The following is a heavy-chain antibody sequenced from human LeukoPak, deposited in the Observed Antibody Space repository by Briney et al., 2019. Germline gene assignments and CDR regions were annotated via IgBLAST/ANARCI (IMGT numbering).Heavy chain of an antibody. J-gene: IGHJ4*02. V-gene: IGHV3-53*01. D-gene: IGHD2/OR15-2a*01. CDR3: ARSGLSRFGF. CDR2: IYSGGST. Sequence: GGSLRLSCAASGFTVSSNYMSWVRQAPGKGLEWVSIIYSGGSTFYADSVKGRFTISRDNSRNTLYLQMNSLRAEDTAVYYCARSGLSRFGFWGQGTLVTVSS. CDR1: GFTVSSNY.